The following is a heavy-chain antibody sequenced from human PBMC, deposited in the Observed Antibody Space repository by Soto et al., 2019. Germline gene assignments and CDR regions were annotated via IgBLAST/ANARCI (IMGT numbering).Heavy chain of an antibody. Sequence: QVQLQQSGPGLVKPSQTLSLTCAISGDSVSSDSAAWNWIRQSPSRGLEWLGRTYYRSKWYNDYAPSVKSRITINPDTSTNQFSLQLKSVTPEDTAVYYCARSPPVIGANWFDPWGQGTLVTVSS. J-gene: IGHJ5*02. V-gene: IGHV6-1*01. D-gene: IGHD1-26*01. CDR2: TYYRSKWYN. CDR3: ARSPPVIGANWFDP. CDR1: GDSVSSDSAA.